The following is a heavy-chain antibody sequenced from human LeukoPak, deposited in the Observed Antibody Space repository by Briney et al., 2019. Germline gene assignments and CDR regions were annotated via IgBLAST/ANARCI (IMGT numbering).Heavy chain of an antibody. D-gene: IGHD3-22*01. CDR2: IKSKTDGGTT. CDR3: TTDYYDSSGYYDAFDI. Sequence: PGGSLRLSCAASGFTLSNYAMNWVRQAPGKGLEWVGRIKSKTDGGTTDYAAPVKGRFTISRDDSKNTLYLQMNSLKTEDTAVYYCTTDYYDSSGYYDAFDIWGQGTMVTVSS. V-gene: IGHV3-15*07. CDR1: GFTLSNYA. J-gene: IGHJ3*02.